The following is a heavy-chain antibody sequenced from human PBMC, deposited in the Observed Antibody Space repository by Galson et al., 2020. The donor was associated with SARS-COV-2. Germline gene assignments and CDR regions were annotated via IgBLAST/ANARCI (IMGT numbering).Heavy chain of an antibody. CDR3: ARDIGPTYYYESSGYYNAFDI. CDR2: LSSSGSNI. Sequence: GESPKISCAASGFTFSDYYMSWIRQAPGKGLEWVSYLSSSGSNIYHADSVKGRFTISRDNAQNSLYLQMNSLRAEDTAVYYCARDIGPTYYYESSGYYNAFDIWCQGTMVTVSS. D-gene: IGHD3-22*01. CDR1: GFTFSDYY. J-gene: IGHJ3*02. V-gene: IGHV3-11*01.